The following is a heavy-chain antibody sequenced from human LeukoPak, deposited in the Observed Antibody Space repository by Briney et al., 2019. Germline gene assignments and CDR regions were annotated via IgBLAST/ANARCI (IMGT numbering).Heavy chain of an antibody. D-gene: IGHD3-9*01. CDR2: IRYDGNNK. CDR3: ARSPPYYDILTGPWDYYYYMDV. V-gene: IGHV3-30*02. Sequence: GGSLRLSCAASGFTFSTYGMHWVRQAPGKGLEWVAFIRYDGNNKYYADSVKGRFTISRDNSKNTLYLQMNSLRAEDTAVYYCARSPPYYDILTGPWDYYYYMDVWGKGTTVTVSS. CDR1: GFTFSTYG. J-gene: IGHJ6*03.